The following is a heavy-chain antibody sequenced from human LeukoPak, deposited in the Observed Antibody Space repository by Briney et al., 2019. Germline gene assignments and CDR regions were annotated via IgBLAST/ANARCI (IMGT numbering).Heavy chain of an antibody. CDR3: ALRGGWNAFDI. Sequence: SETLSLTRAVYGISFSGYYWTWVRQPPRKGLEGIGEINHSGSTKYNPSLKSRVTISVDTSKNQFSLKLSSVTAADTAVYYCALRGGWNAFDIWGQGTMVTVSS. CDR1: GISFSGYY. V-gene: IGHV4-34*01. D-gene: IGHD3-10*01. CDR2: INHSGST. J-gene: IGHJ3*02.